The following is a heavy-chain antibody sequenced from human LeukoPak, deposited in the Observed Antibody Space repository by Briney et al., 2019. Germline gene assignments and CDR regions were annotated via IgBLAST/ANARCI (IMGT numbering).Heavy chain of an antibody. Sequence: GGSLRLSCAASRFTFSSYGMHWVRQAPGKGLEWVAFIRYDGSNQYYADSVKGRFTISRDNSKNTLYLQMNSLRAEDTAIYYCAKPGNYDSSGYSTFDYWGQGTLVTVSS. D-gene: IGHD3-22*01. J-gene: IGHJ4*02. CDR1: RFTFSSYG. CDR2: IRYDGSNQ. V-gene: IGHV3-30*02. CDR3: AKPGNYDSSGYSTFDY.